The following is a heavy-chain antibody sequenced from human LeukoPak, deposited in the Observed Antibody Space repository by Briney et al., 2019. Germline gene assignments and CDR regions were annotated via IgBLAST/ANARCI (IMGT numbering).Heavy chain of an antibody. Sequence: SETLSLTCTVSGGSVSSGSYYWSWIRQPPGKGLEWIGYIYYSGSTHYNPSLKSRVTISVDRSKNHFSLKLSSVTAADTAVYYCARGGGRGTMVRGVITVFDYWGQGTLVTVSS. D-gene: IGHD3-10*01. CDR3: ARGGGRGTMVRGVITVFDY. V-gene: IGHV4-61*01. J-gene: IGHJ4*02. CDR1: GGSVSSGSYY. CDR2: IYYSGST.